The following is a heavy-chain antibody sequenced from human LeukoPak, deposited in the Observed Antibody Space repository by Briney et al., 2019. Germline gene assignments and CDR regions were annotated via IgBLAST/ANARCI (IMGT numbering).Heavy chain of an antibody. D-gene: IGHD2-21*01. CDR2: IYYSESS. V-gene: IGHV4-59*01. CDR1: SGSITSDY. CDR3: ARSYGLFDPFQH. Sequence: SETLSLTCIVSSGSITSDYWSWIRQSPEKGLEWIGSIYYSESSNYNPSLRSRVTISVDTAKNQFSLKLTSVTAADTALYYCARSYGLFDPFQHWGQGTQVIVSA. J-gene: IGHJ1*01.